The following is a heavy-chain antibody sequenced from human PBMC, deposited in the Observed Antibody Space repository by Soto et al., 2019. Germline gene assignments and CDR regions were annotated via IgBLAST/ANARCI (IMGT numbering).Heavy chain of an antibody. V-gene: IGHV1-69*13. CDR3: ARDLGDYGGNYNWFDP. CDR2: IIPIFGTA. CDR1: GGTFSSYA. J-gene: IGHJ5*02. Sequence: ASVKVSCKASGGTFSSYAISWVRQAPGQGLEWMGGIIPIFGTANYAQKFQGRVTITADESTSTAYMELSSLRSEDTAVYYCARDLGDYGGNYNWFDPWGQGTLVTVSS. D-gene: IGHD4-17*01.